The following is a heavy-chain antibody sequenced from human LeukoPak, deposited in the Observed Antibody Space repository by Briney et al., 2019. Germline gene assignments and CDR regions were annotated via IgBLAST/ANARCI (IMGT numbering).Heavy chain of an antibody. V-gene: IGHV3-23*01. Sequence: GGSLRLSCAACGLTFSGYAMSWVRQDPGKGLGWVSSISDSGANTYYAHSVKGRFTISRDNSKYTLYLQMNALRAEDTAIYYCAFDWFQNFDYWGQGTLAIVSS. CDR1: GLTFSGYA. CDR2: ISDSGANT. D-gene: IGHD3-9*01. CDR3: AFDWFQNFDY. J-gene: IGHJ4*02.